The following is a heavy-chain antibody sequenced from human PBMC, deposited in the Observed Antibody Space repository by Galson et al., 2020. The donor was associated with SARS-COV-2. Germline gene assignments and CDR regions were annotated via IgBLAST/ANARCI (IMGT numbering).Heavy chain of an antibody. V-gene: IGHV4-39*07. D-gene: IGHD2-15*01. Sequence: SETLSLTCTVSGGSIRSSNYYWGWIRQPPGKGLEWIGSVLNSGTTHYSPSLQSRVTISVDTSKNQFSLNLNSVTAADTAMYYCARVGDCSGGICYGAEYFQHWGQGTLVTVSS. CDR1: GGSIRSSNYY. CDR3: ARVGDCSGGICYGAEYFQH. CDR2: VLNSGTT. J-gene: IGHJ1*01.